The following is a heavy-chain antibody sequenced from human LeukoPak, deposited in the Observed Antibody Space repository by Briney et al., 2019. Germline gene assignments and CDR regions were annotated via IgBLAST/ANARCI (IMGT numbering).Heavy chain of an antibody. CDR1: GYTFTGYY. D-gene: IGHD6-19*01. CDR2: INPNSGGT. CDR3: ARDYWGIAVAGIEYYFDY. J-gene: IGHJ4*02. Sequence: ASVKVSCKASGYTFTGYYMHWVRQAPGQGLEWMGRINPNSGGTNYAQKFQGRVTMTRDTSISTAYMELSRLRSDDTAVYYCARDYWGIAVAGIEYYFDYWGQGTLVTVSS. V-gene: IGHV1-2*06.